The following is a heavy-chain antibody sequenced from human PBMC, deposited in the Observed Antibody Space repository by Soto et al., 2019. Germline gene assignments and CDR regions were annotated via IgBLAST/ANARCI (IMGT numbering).Heavy chain of an antibody. J-gene: IGHJ6*02. Sequence: PGGSLRLSCAASGFTFSSYGMHWVRQAPGKGLEWVAVIWYDGSNKYYADSVKGRFTISRDNSKNTLYLQMNSLRAEDTAVYYCTLIVAAGEARDGMDVWGQGTTVTVSS. V-gene: IGHV3-33*01. CDR2: IWYDGSNK. CDR1: GFTFSSYG. D-gene: IGHD6-13*01. CDR3: TLIVAAGEARDGMDV.